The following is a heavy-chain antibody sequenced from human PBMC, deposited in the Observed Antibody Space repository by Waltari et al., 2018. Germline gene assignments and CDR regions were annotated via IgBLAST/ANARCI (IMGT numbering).Heavy chain of an antibody. CDR3: AKKGYDCGGDCYSRYYYYGMDV. D-gene: IGHD2-21*01. J-gene: IGHJ6*02. CDR2: NYYSGST. CDR1: GGSISSGDYY. V-gene: IGHV4-30-4*08. Sequence: QVQLQESGPGLVKPSQTLSLTCTVSGGSISSGDYYWSWIRQPPGKGLEWIGYNYYSGSTHYNPPLKSRVTISVDTSKNQFSLKLSSVTAADTAVYYCAKKGYDCGGDCYSRYYYYGMDVWGQGTTVTVSS.